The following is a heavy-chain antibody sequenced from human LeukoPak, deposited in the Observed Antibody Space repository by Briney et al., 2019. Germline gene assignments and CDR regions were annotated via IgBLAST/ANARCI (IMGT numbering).Heavy chain of an antibody. J-gene: IGHJ4*02. D-gene: IGHD5-18*01. CDR1: GYTFTSYD. V-gene: IGHV1-8*01. Sequence: ASVKVSCKASGYTFTSYDINWVRQATGQGLEWMGWMNPNSGNTGYAQKFQGRVTMTRNTSISTAYMELSSLRSEDTAVYYCARGHQIIVDTAMVEDYWGQGTLVTVSS. CDR3: ARGHQIIVDTAMVEDY. CDR2: MNPNSGNT.